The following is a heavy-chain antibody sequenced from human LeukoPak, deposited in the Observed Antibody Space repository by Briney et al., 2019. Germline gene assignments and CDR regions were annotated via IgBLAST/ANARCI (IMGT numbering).Heavy chain of an antibody. Sequence: GGSLRLSCAASGFTFSNYWMHWVRQAPGKGLVWVSRINTDGSSTSYVDSVKGRFTISRDNAKNSLYLQMNSLRAEDTAVYYCARDGEAYGWNYAFDYWGQGTLVTVSS. CDR3: ARDGEAYGWNYAFDY. V-gene: IGHV3-74*01. CDR2: INTDGSST. CDR1: GFTFSNYW. D-gene: IGHD1-7*01. J-gene: IGHJ4*02.